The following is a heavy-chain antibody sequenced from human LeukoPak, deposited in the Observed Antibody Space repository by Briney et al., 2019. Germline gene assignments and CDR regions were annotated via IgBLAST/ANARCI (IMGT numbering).Heavy chain of an antibody. J-gene: IGHJ3*01. CDR3: ARDGPYDSGAFHF. CDR1: GGSISSYY. V-gene: IGHV4-59*12. D-gene: IGHD3-9*01. CDR2: IHFSGST. Sequence: SETLSLTCTVSGGSISSYYWSWIRQPPGKGLEWIGDIHFSGSTNYNPSLKSRVTISADTSKNQFSLQLSSVTAADTAVYFCARDGPYDSGAFHFWGQGTMTVSS.